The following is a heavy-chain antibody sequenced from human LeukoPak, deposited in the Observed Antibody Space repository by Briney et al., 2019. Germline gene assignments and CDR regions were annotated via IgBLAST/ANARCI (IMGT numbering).Heavy chain of an antibody. D-gene: IGHD6-13*01. J-gene: IGHJ4*02. CDR2: ITYDGSNK. V-gene: IGHV3-30*04. CDR3: ARSRRGFGAAAGPYDY. Sequence: GGSLRLSCAASGFTFSSYAMHWVRQAPGKGLEWVAVITYDGSNKYYADSVKGRFTISRDNSKNTLYLQMNSLRAEDTAVYYCARSRRGFGAAAGPYDYWGQGTLVTVSS. CDR1: GFTFSSYA.